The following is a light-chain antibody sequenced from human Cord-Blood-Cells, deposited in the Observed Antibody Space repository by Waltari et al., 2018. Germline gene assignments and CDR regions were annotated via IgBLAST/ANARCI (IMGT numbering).Light chain of an antibody. CDR1: SSDVGGYNY. CDR3: SSYAGSKYV. V-gene: IGLV2-8*01. J-gene: IGLJ1*01. CDR2: GVS. Sequence: QSALTQPPSASGSPGQSVTISCTGTSSDVGGYNYVSWYQQHPGKAPKLMIYGVSKRPSGVPDRVAGSKSGNTASLTVSGLQAEDEADYYCSSYAGSKYVFGTGTKVTVL.